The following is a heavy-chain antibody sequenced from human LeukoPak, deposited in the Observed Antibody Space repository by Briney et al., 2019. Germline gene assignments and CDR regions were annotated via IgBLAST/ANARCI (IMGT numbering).Heavy chain of an antibody. CDR1: DFTFSNFG. CDR2: IRYDGSNN. V-gene: IGHV3-30*02. J-gene: IGHJ5*02. D-gene: IGHD6-19*01. CDR3: ARTAVAGTLLWFDL. Sequence: GGSLRLSCVASDFTFSNFGMHWVRQAPGKGLEWLSFIRYDGSNNYHADSVKGRFSISRDNSKNTLHLQMNTLRPDNTAVYYCARTAVAGTLLWFDLWGQGTLVIVSS.